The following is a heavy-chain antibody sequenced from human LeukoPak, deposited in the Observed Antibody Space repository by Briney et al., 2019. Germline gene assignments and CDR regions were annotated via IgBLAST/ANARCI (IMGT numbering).Heavy chain of an antibody. Sequence: PGGSLRLSCVASGFTFSDYWMSWVRQAPGKGLEWVSAISGSGGSTYYADSVKGRFTISRDNSKNTLYLQMNSLRAEDTAVYYCAKDRSTVTTEYYFDYWGQGTLVTVSS. J-gene: IGHJ4*02. CDR1: GFTFSDYW. V-gene: IGHV3-23*01. D-gene: IGHD4-17*01. CDR2: ISGSGGST. CDR3: AKDRSTVTTEYYFDY.